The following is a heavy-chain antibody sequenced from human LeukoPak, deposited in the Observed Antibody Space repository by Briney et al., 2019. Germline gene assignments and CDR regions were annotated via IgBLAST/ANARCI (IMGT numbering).Heavy chain of an antibody. J-gene: IGHJ4*02. D-gene: IGHD3-22*01. CDR2: IYYSGST. CDR3: ARGSTPYYDSSGD. Sequence: SETLSLTCTVSGXSISSYYWGWIRQPPGKGPEWIGYIYYSGSTNYNPSLKSRVTISVDTSKNQFSLKLSSVTAADTAVYYCARGSTPYYDSSGDWGQGTLVTVSS. V-gene: IGHV4-59*01. CDR1: GXSISSYY.